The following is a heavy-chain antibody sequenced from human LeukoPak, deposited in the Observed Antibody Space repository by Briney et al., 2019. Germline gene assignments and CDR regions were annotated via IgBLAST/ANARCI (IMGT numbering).Heavy chain of an antibody. D-gene: IGHD3-10*01. J-gene: IGHJ5*02. CDR1: GGSISSGGYS. Sequence: PSQTLSLTCAVSGGSISSGGYSWSWIRQPPGKGLEWIGYIYHSGSTYYNPSLKSRVTISVDRSKNQFSLKLSSVTAADMAVYYCACSGSGYRKVVGFDPWGQGTLVTVSS. CDR3: ACSGSGYRKVVGFDP. CDR2: IYHSGST. V-gene: IGHV4-30-2*01.